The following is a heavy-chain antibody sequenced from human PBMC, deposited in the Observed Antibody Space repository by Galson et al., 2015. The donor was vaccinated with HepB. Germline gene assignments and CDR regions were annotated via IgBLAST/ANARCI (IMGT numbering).Heavy chain of an antibody. CDR2: ISGSGGST. D-gene: IGHD3-10*01. J-gene: IGHJ4*02. Sequence: SLRLSCAASGFTFSSYAMSWVRQAPGKGLEWVSAISGSGGSTYYADSVKGRFTISRDNSKNTLYLQMNSLRAEDTAVYYCAKDPMVRGVIISEFDYWGQGTLVTVSS. V-gene: IGHV3-23*01. CDR3: AKDPMVRGVIISEFDY. CDR1: GFTFSSYA.